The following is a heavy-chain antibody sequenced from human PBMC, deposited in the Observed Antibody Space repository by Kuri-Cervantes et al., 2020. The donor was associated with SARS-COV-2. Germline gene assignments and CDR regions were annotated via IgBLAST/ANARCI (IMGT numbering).Heavy chain of an antibody. D-gene: IGHD1-26*01. CDR3: ARGELVGATHWFDP. CDR1: GGSISSSSYY. J-gene: IGHJ5*02. CDR2: IYYSGST. Sequence: SETLSLTCTVSGGSISSSSYYWGWIRQPPGKGLEWIGSIYYSGSTYYNPSLKSRVTISVDTSKNQFSLKLSSVTAADTAVYYCARGELVGATHWFDPWGQGTLVTVSS. V-gene: IGHV4-39*01.